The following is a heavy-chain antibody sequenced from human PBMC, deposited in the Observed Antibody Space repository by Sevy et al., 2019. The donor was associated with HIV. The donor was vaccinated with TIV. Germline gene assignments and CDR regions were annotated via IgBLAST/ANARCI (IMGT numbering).Heavy chain of an antibody. J-gene: IGHJ4*02. CDR1: GFSFSRYA. CDR3: ARDGGGDYFDY. CDR2: ISYDKVNT. Sequence: GGSLRLSCAASGFSFSRYAMHWIRQAPGKGLESVAVISYDKVNTYHSDSVKGRFTISRDNSQNTPYLQMNSLRPEDTAVYYCARDGGGDYFDYWGQGTLVTVSS. V-gene: IGHV3-30*04. D-gene: IGHD3-16*01.